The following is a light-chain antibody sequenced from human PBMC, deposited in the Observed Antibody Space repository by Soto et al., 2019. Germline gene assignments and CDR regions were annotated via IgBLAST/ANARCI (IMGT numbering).Light chain of an antibody. Sequence: QSVLTQPASVSGSPGQSITISCTGTTSDVGSYNYVSWYQQHPGKVPKLMIYEVVQRPSGVPDRFSGSKSGNTASLTVSGLQAADEADYFCKSYAGSNTYVFGSGTKLTVL. CDR1: TSDVGSYNY. CDR2: EVV. J-gene: IGLJ1*01. V-gene: IGLV2-8*01. CDR3: KSYAGSNTYV.